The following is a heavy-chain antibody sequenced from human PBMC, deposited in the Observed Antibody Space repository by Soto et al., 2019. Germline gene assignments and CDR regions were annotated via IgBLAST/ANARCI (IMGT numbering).Heavy chain of an antibody. CDR2: VDHNSGGT. D-gene: IGHD3-10*01. Sequence: QVQLVQSGAEVKKPGASVKVSCRPSGYTFTAYYIHWVRQAPGQGLEWMGWVDHNSGGTRDAQNFQSRVTMTRDTSNSTVYMELNWLRSADTALYYCARDNYGPLDYWGQGTLVTVSS. CDR3: ARDNYGPLDY. CDR1: GYTFTAYY. V-gene: IGHV1-2*02. J-gene: IGHJ4*02.